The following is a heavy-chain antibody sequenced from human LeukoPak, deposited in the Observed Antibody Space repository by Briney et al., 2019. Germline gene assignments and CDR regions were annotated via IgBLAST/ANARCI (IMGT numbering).Heavy chain of an antibody. CDR1: GFTFSSYS. CDR3: ARDFCGGGSCYWGFDY. Sequence: PGGSLRLSCATSGFTFSSYSMNWVRQAPGKGLEWVSSISSSSSYIYYADSVKGRFTISRDNAKNSLYLQMNSLRAEDTAVYYCARDFCGGGSCYWGFDYWGQGTLVTVSS. V-gene: IGHV3-21*01. CDR2: ISSSSSYI. D-gene: IGHD2-15*01. J-gene: IGHJ4*02.